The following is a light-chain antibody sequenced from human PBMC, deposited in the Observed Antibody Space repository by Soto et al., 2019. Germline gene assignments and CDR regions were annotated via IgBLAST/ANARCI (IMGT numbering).Light chain of an antibody. V-gene: IGLV2-23*02. CDR1: SSDIGSSNL. Sequence: QSALTQPASVSGSPGQSITISCTGTSSDIGSSNLVSWYQQHPGKAPKLVIYEVTKRPSGVSYRFSGSKSGNTASLTISGLQTEDEADYYCYSYAGSSTFVFGTGTKLTVL. J-gene: IGLJ1*01. CDR3: YSYAGSSTFV. CDR2: EVT.